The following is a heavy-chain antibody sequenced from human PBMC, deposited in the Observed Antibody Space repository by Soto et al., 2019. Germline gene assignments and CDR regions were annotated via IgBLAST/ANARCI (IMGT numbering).Heavy chain of an antibody. CDR1: GFTFSTYW. D-gene: IGHD3-16*01. CDR3: ARDWGAPGRGSALGYYYHFGMDV. V-gene: IGHV3-7*05. J-gene: IGHJ6*02. CDR2: IKEDGSEA. Sequence: EVQLVESGGGLVQPGGSLRLSCAASGFTFSTYWMNWVRQAPGKGLEWVANIKEDGSEADYVDSVKGRFTISRDNAKNSLYLDMNGLRGEDTAVYYCARDWGAPGRGSALGYYYHFGMDVWGQGTTVTVPS.